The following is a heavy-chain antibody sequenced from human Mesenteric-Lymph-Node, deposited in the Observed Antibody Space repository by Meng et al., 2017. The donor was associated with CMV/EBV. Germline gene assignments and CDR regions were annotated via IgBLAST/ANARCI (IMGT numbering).Heavy chain of an antibody. Sequence: GESLKISCAASGFTFSDYSMNWVRQAPGKGLEWVSYISTSSSAIYYADSVKGRFTISRDDAKNSLYLQVNSLRAEDTAVYYCARDLYWGQGTLVTVSS. V-gene: IGHV3-48*04. CDR2: ISTSSSAI. J-gene: IGHJ4*02. CDR3: ARDLY. CDR1: GFTFSDYS.